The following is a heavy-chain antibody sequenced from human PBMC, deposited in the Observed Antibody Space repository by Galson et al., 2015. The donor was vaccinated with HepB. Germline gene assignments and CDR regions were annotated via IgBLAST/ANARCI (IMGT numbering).Heavy chain of an antibody. CDR1: GYTFTSYG. J-gene: IGHJ4*02. Sequence: SVKVSCKASGYTFTSYGISWVRQAPGQGLEWMGWISAYNGNTNYAQKLQGRVTMTTDTSTSTAYMELRSLRSDDTAVYYCAREILLYYYDSSGYPDYWGQGTLVTVSS. V-gene: IGHV1-18*04. CDR2: ISAYNGNT. D-gene: IGHD3-22*01. CDR3: AREILLYYYDSSGYPDY.